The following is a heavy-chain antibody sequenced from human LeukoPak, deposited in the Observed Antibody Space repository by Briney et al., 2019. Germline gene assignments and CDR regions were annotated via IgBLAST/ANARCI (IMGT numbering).Heavy chain of an antibody. J-gene: IGHJ4*02. CDR3: ARDLSRYSSSSPFDY. D-gene: IGHD6-6*01. CDR1: GYTFTSYG. CDR2: ISAYNGNT. V-gene: IGHV1-18*01. Sequence: VASVKVSCKASGYTFTSYGISWVRQAPGQGLEWMGWISAYNGNTNYAQKLQGRVTMTTDTSTSTAYMELRSLRSDDTAVYYCARDLSRYSSSSPFDYWGQGTLVTVSS.